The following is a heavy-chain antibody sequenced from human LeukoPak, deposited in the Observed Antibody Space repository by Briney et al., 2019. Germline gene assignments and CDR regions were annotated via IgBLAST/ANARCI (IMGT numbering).Heavy chain of an antibody. J-gene: IGHJ3*02. CDR2: INPNSGGT. CDR1: GYTFTGYY. D-gene: IGHD1-26*01. V-gene: IGHV1-2*02. CDR3: ARDKVTRGSYLGGIFDAFHI. Sequence: GASVKVSCKASGYTFTGYYIHWVRQTPGQGVEWMGWINPNSGGTNYAQKFQGRVTMTRDTSISTAYMEMSRLRSDDTAVYYCARDKVTRGSYLGGIFDAFHIWGQGTMVTVSS.